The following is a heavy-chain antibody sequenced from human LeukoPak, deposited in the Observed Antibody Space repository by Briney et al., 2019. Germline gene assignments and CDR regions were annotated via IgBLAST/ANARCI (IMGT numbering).Heavy chain of an antibody. CDR2: IYHSGST. D-gene: IGHD2-2*02. Sequence: PSETLSLTCAVSGYSISSGYYWGWIRQPPGKGLEWIGNIYHSGSTYKNPSLKSRVTISLDTSKNQFSLKLSSVTAADTAMYYCARLSGAPVRHPIYHFDYWGQGTLVIVSS. J-gene: IGHJ4*02. V-gene: IGHV4-38-2*01. CDR3: ARLSGAPVRHPIYHFDY. CDR1: GYSISSGYY.